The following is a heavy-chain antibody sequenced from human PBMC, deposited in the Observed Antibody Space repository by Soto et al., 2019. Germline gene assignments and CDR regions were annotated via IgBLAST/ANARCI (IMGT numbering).Heavy chain of an antibody. Sequence: GGSLRLSCVASGYTFDTYAMRWVRQAPGKGLEWVCGIDNSASRTYYAESVKGRFTISRDSSKKTLFLQMNSLRAEDAAIYYCARAYCSGVSCAGSDHWAQGTLVTVSS. D-gene: IGHD2-15*01. J-gene: IGHJ4*02. CDR3: ARAYCSGVSCAGSDH. V-gene: IGHV3-23*05. CDR1: GYTFDTYA. CDR2: IDNSASRT.